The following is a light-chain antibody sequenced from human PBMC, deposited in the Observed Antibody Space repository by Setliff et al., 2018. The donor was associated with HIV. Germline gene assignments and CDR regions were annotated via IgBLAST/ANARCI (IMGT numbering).Light chain of an antibody. Sequence: QSALTQPASLSGSPGQSITISCTGGSDDIGSFSYVSWYQQYPGKAPKLMIYDASSRPSGVSTRFSGSRSGNTASLTISGVQAEDEADYHCSAYSKGGTLVLFGGGTKVTVL. CDR2: DAS. V-gene: IGLV2-14*03. CDR3: SAYSKGGTLVL. J-gene: IGLJ2*01. CDR1: SDDIGSFSY.